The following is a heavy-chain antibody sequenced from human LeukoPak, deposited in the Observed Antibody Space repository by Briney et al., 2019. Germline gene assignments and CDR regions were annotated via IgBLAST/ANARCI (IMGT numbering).Heavy chain of an antibody. CDR2: IVATYEGT. CDR1: GFTFSAYA. V-gene: IGHV3-23*01. J-gene: IGHJ5*02. D-gene: IGHD3/OR15-3a*01. CDR3: ARGKAGGLVDLFDP. Sequence: GGSLSLSCAASGFTFSAYAMMWVRQAPGKGLEWVSSIVATYEGTFYADSVQGRFIISRDNSESTVSLQMNSLRAEDTAVYYCARGKAGGLVDLFDPWGQGTLVTVSS.